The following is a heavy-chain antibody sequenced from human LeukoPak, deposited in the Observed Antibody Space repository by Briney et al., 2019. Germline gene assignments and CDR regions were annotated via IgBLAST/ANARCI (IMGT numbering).Heavy chain of an antibody. CDR3: ARAHGDYVVWFDP. V-gene: IGHV3-21*01. J-gene: IGHJ5*02. Sequence: GGSLRLSCAAFGFTFSTYEMNWVRQAPGKGLEWVSSISSSSSYIYYADSVKGRFTISRDNAKNSLYLQMNSLRAEDTAVYYCARAHGDYVVWFDPWGQGTLVTVSS. CDR2: ISSSSSYI. CDR1: GFTFSTYE. D-gene: IGHD4-17*01.